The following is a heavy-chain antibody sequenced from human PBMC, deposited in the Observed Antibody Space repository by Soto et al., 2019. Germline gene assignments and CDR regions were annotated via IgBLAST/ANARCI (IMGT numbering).Heavy chain of an antibody. Sequence: SETLSLTCTVSGDSISVYYWSWFRQPPGEGLEWIGYIYYGGSTNYNPSLESRVTMSVDRSKNQFSLKLTSVTAADTAVYYCAREYESSPTDWGQGTLVTVSS. J-gene: IGHJ4*02. D-gene: IGHD6-13*01. V-gene: IGHV4-59*12. CDR3: AREYESSPTD. CDR1: GDSISVYY. CDR2: IYYGGST.